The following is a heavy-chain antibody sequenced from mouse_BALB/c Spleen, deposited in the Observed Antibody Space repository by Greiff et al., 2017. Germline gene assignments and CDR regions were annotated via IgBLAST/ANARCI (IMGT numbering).Heavy chain of an antibody. V-gene: IGHV5-17*02. Sequence: EVQLQQSGGGLVQPGGSRKLSCAASGFTFSSFGMHWVRQAPEKGLEWVAYISSGSSTIYYADTVKGRFTISRDNPKNTLFLQMTSLRSEDTAMYYCARSTATWAMDYWGQGTSVTVSS. J-gene: IGHJ4*01. CDR2: ISSGSSTI. D-gene: IGHD1-2*01. CDR3: ARSTATWAMDY. CDR1: GFTFSSFG.